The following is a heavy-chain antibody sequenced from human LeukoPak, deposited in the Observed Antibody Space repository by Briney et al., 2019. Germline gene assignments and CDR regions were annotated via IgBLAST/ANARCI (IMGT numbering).Heavy chain of an antibody. CDR2: IYYSGST. J-gene: IGHJ5*02. CDR3: ARDEYYYDSSGYQRYNWFDP. Sequence: PSETLSLTCTVSGGSISSGDYYWSWIRQPPGKGLEWIGYIYYSGSTYYNPSLKSRVTISVDTSKNQFSLKLSSVTAADTAVYYCARDEYYYDSSGYQRYNWFDPWGQGTLVTVSS. CDR1: GGSISSGDYY. D-gene: IGHD3-22*01. V-gene: IGHV4-30-4*01.